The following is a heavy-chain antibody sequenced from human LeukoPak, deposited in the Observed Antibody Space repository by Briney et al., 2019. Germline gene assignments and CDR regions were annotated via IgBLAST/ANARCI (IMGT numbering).Heavy chain of an antibody. Sequence: PGGSLRLSCAASGFTFSSYWMSWVRQAPGKGLEWVANIKQDGSEKYYVDSVKGRFTISRDNAKNSLYLQMNSLRAEDTAVYYCARDRVVVVPAGYYYYYGMDVWGQGTTVTVSS. CDR1: GFTFSSYW. CDR2: IKQDGSEK. J-gene: IGHJ6*02. D-gene: IGHD2-2*01. CDR3: ARDRVVVVPAGYYYYYGMDV. V-gene: IGHV3-7*01.